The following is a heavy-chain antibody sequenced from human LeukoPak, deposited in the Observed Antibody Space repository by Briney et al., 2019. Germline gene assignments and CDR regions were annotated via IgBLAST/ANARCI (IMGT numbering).Heavy chain of an antibody. Sequence: GESLKISCKGSGYSFTTYWIAWVRQMPGKGLEWMGIIYPGDSDTRYSPSFQGQVTISADKSINTAYLQWSSLKASDTAMYYCTRQNADCLFDYWGQGTLVTVSS. CDR2: IYPGDSDT. J-gene: IGHJ4*02. D-gene: IGHD2-21*02. CDR3: TRQNADCLFDY. V-gene: IGHV5-51*01. CDR1: GYSFTTYW.